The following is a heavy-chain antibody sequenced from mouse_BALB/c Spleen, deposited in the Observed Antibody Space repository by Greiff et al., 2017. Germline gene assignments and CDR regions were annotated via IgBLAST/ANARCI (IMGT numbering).Heavy chain of an antibody. D-gene: IGHD2-1*01. CDR1: GFTFSSYG. CDR3: ARGGVYYGNYEGAMDY. Sequence: EVMLVESGGDLVKPGGSLKLSCAASGFTFSSYGMSWVRQTPDKRLEWVATISSGGSYTYYPDSVKGRFTISRDNAKNTLYLQMSSLKSEDTAMYYCARGGVYYGNYEGAMDYWGQGTSVTVSS. J-gene: IGHJ4*01. CDR2: ISSGGSYT. V-gene: IGHV5-6*01.